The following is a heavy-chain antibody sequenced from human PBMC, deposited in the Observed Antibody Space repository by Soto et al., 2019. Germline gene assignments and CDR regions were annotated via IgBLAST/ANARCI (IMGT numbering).Heavy chain of an antibody. D-gene: IGHD3-22*01. J-gene: IGHJ4*02. CDR1: GYSFAGYW. Sequence: GESLKISCKGSGYSFAGYWITWVRQKPGKGLEWMGRIDPGDSQTYYSPSFRGHVTISVTKSITTVFLQWSSLRASDTAMYYCARQIYDSDTGPNFQYYFDSWGQGTPVTVSS. CDR3: ARQIYDSDTGPNFQYYFDS. CDR2: IDPGDSQT. V-gene: IGHV5-10-1*01.